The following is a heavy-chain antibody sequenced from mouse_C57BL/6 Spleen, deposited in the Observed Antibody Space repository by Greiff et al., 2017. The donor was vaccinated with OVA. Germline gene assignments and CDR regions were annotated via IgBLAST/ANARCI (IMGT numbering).Heavy chain of an antibody. CDR3: ARVTTVVEGAMDY. J-gene: IGHJ4*01. D-gene: IGHD1-1*01. Sequence: EVQRVESGGGLVKPGGSLKLSCAASGFTFSSYAMSWVRQTPEKRLEWVATISDGGSYTYYPDNVKGRFTISRDNAKNNLYLQMSHLKSEDTAMYYCARVTTVVEGAMDYWGQGTSVTVSS. CDR1: GFTFSSYA. V-gene: IGHV5-4*01. CDR2: ISDGGSYT.